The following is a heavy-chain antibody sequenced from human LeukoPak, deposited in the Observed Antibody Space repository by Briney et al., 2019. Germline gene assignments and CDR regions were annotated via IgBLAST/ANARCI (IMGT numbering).Heavy chain of an antibody. Sequence: ASVKVSCKASGYTFTSYDINWVRQATGQGLEWMGRMNPNSGNTGYAQKFQGRVTMTRNTSISTAYMELSSLRSEDTAVYYCARVDVAENYYYYYMDVWGKGTTVTISS. D-gene: IGHD6-19*01. J-gene: IGHJ6*03. CDR2: MNPNSGNT. CDR3: ARVDVAENYYYYYMDV. V-gene: IGHV1-8*01. CDR1: GYTFTSYD.